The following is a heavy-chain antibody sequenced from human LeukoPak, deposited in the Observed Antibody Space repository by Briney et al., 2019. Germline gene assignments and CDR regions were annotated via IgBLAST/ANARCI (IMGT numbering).Heavy chain of an antibody. CDR3: ARLSIVATTAGGFDY. Sequence: GESLKISCKGSGYSFTAYWIGWVRQMPGTGLEWMGILYPDDSDTRYSPSFQGQVTISADKSISTAYLQWSSLKASDTAMYYCARLSIVATTAGGFDYWGQGTLVTVSS. V-gene: IGHV5-51*01. CDR2: LYPDDSDT. D-gene: IGHD5-12*01. CDR1: GYSFTAYW. J-gene: IGHJ4*02.